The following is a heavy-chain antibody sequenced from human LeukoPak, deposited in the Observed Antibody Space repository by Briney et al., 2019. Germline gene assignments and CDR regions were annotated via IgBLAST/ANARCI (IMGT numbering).Heavy chain of an antibody. J-gene: IGHJ4*02. Sequence: GGSLRLSCVASGLSISGQWMNWVRQAPGQGLEWVSAINGGGGNTFYADSVKGRFTISRDNSKNTLYLQMNSLRAEDTAIYYCAKDKYGAPVDYFDYWGQGTLVTVSS. CDR3: AKDKYGAPVDYFDY. D-gene: IGHD4-17*01. CDR2: INGGGGNT. CDR1: GLSISGQW. V-gene: IGHV3-23*01.